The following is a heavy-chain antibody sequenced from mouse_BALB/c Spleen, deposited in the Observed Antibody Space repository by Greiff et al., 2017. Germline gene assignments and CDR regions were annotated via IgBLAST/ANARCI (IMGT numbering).Heavy chain of an antibody. CDR2: ISSGSSTI. V-gene: IGHV5-17*02. CDR1: GFTFSSFG. Sequence: EVKLMESGGGLVQPGGSRKLSCAASGFTFSSFGMHWVRQAPEKGLEWVAYISSGSSTIYYADTVKGRFTISRDNPKNTLFLQMTSLRSEDTAMYYCAREDRYDGFAYWGQGTLVTVSA. CDR3: AREDRYDGFAY. J-gene: IGHJ3*01. D-gene: IGHD2-14*01.